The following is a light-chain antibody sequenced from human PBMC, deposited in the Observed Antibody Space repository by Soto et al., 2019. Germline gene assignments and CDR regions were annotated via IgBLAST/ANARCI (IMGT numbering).Light chain of an antibody. Sequence: EIVLTQSPGTLSLSPGEGATLSCRASQSVSSSYLAWYQQKPGQAPSLLIYGASSRPTGIPDRFSGSVSGTDFTLTVSRLEPEDFAVYYCQQYESSPPTFGQGTKVDIK. CDR3: QQYESSPPT. CDR1: QSVSSSY. J-gene: IGKJ1*01. CDR2: GAS. V-gene: IGKV3-20*01.